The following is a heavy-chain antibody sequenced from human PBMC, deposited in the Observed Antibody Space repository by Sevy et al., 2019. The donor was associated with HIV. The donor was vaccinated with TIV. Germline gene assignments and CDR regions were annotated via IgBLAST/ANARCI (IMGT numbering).Heavy chain of an antibody. Sequence: SETLSLTCNVSGDSISSYFWSWFRQPPGKGLEWIGYIYYSGSSEYNPSLRSRVTISIDTSKKYLSMKLTSVTAADTAVYYCPRDSAVVPRALVYWGQGTLVTVSS. J-gene: IGHJ4*02. CDR3: PRDSAVVPRALVY. CDR1: GDSISSYF. D-gene: IGHD2-15*01. CDR2: IYYSGSS. V-gene: IGHV4-59*12.